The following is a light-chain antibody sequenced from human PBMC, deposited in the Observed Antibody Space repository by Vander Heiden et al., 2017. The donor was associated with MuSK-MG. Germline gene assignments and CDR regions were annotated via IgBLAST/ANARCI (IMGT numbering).Light chain of an antibody. V-gene: IGLV2-11*01. CDR3: CPYAGSFRM. CDR2: DVS. CDR1: SSDVGGYNY. J-gene: IGLJ3*02. Sequence: QSALTQPRSVSGSPGQSVTISCTGTSSDVGGYNYVSWYQQSAGKAPKLIIHDVSKRPSGVPDRFSGSKSGNTASLTISGLQAEDEAYYYCCPYAGSFRMFGGGTKLTVL.